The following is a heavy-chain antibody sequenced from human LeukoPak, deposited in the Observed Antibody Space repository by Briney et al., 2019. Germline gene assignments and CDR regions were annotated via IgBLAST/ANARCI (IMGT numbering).Heavy chain of an antibody. Sequence: SETLSLTCAVYGGSFSAYYWSWIRQPPGKGLEWIGEINHSGSANYNPSLKSRVTISVDTSNNQFSLKLSSVTAADTAVYYCARETGTDAFDIWGQGTVVTVSS. V-gene: IGHV4-34*01. CDR2: INHSGSA. J-gene: IGHJ3*02. CDR3: ARETGTDAFDI. D-gene: IGHD1-1*01. CDR1: GGSFSAYY.